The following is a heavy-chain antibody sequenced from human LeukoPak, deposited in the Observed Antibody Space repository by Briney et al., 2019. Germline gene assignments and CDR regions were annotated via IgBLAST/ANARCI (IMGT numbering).Heavy chain of an antibody. D-gene: IGHD6-13*01. CDR1: GYTFTSYG. CDR2: ISGHNGYT. CDR3: ARVGRYSSTWPPEGDDAFDI. V-gene: IGHV1-18*01. J-gene: IGHJ3*02. Sequence: ASVKVSRKASGYTFTSYGISWVRQAPGEGLEWMGWISGHNGYTHYARKFQSRVTMTTDTPTSTAYMDLRSLTSDDTAVYYCARVGRYSSTWPPEGDDAFDIWGQGTVVAVSS.